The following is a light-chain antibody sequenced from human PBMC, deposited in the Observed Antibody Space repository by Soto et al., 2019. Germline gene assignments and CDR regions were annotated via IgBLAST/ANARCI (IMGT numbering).Light chain of an antibody. J-gene: IGKJ4*01. CDR2: DAS. CDR1: QGISSA. Sequence: AIQLTQSPSSLSASVGARVTITCRASQGISSALAWYQHKPGRAPRLLLYDASSLQSGVSSRFSGSGSGTEFTLTISSLQPEDFATYYCQQFQSYALTFGGGTKLEIK. CDR3: QQFQSYALT. V-gene: IGKV1-13*02.